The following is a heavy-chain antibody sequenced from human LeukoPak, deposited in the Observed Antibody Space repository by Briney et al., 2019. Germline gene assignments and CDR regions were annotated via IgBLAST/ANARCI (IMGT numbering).Heavy chain of an antibody. V-gene: IGHV4-59*08. J-gene: IGHJ3*02. CDR1: GGSISSYY. CDR3: ARHVGTGVAANDAFDI. Sequence: SETLSLTCTVSGGSISSYYGSWSRQPPGEGLEWSGYIYYSGSTNYNPSLKSRVTISVDTSKNQFSLKLSSVTAADTAVYYCARHVGTGVAANDAFDIWGQGTMVTVSS. D-gene: IGHD1-14*01. CDR2: IYYSGST.